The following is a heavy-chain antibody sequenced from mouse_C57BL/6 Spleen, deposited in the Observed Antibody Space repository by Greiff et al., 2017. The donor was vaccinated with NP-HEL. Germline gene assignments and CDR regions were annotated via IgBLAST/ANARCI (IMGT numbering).Heavy chain of an antibody. Sequence: DVMLVESGGGLVKPGGSLKLSCAASGFTFSSYAMSWVRQTPEKRLEWVATISDGGSYTYYPANVKGRFTISRDNAKNNLYLQMSHLKSEDTAMYYCARDRGGDLYYFDYWGQGTTLTVSS. CDR2: ISDGGSYT. J-gene: IGHJ2*01. CDR1: GFTFSSYA. D-gene: IGHD2-13*01. CDR3: ARDRGGDLYYFDY. V-gene: IGHV5-4*01.